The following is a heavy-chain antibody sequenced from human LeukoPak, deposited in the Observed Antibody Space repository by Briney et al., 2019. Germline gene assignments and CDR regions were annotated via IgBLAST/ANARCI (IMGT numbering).Heavy chain of an antibody. Sequence: GGSLRLSCVASGLTFSTFGMNWVRQAPGKGLEWVSYISSSSTTIYYADSVKGRFTISRDDAKSSLYLQMNSLRAEDTALYYWGRMSIEYYDDYGGRGPLVTVPS. J-gene: IGHJ4*02. CDR1: GLTFSTFG. CDR2: ISSSSTTI. V-gene: IGHV3-48*01. CDR3: GRMSIEYYDDY. D-gene: IGHD3-16*01.